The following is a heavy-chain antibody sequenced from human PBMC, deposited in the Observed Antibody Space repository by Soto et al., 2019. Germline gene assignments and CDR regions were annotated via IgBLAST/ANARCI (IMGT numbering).Heavy chain of an antibody. CDR1: GGTFSSYA. V-gene: IGHV1-69*12. J-gene: IGHJ4*02. Sequence: QVQLVQSGAEVKKPGSSVKVSCKASGGTFSSYAISWVRQAPGQGLEWMGGIIPIFGTANYAQKFQGRVTNTADESTSTAYRELSSLRAEDTAVYYCARDNRAVAGLFDYWGQGTLVTVSS. CDR3: ARDNRAVAGLFDY. D-gene: IGHD6-19*01. CDR2: IIPIFGTA.